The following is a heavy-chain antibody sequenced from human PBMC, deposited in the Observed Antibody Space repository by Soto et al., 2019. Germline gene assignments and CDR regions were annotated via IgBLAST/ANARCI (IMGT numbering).Heavy chain of an antibody. V-gene: IGHV1-69*02. J-gene: IGHJ1*01. D-gene: IGHD3-10*01. CDR3: ARNPVRGVIPFQH. CDR1: GGTFSSYT. Sequence: ASVKVSCKASGGTFSSYTISWVRQAPGQGLEWMGRIIPILGIANYAQKFQGRVTITADKSTSTAYMELSSLRSDDTAVYYCARNPVRGVIPFQHWGQGTLVTVSS. CDR2: IIPILGIA.